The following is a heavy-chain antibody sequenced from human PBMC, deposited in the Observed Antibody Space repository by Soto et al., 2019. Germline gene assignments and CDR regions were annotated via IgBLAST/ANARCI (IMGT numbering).Heavy chain of an antibody. V-gene: IGHV3-21*01. J-gene: IGHJ5*02. CDR2: ISGSSNYI. CDR3: ARNPLVGASPGWFDP. Sequence: EVQVVESGGGLVKPGGSLRLSCAASGFTFSTYSMNWVRQAPGKGLEWVSSISGSSNYIDYADSVKGRFTISRDNANNSLYLQMNCLRAEDTAVYYCARNPLVGASPGWFDPWGQGTLVTVSS. CDR1: GFTFSTYS. D-gene: IGHD1-26*01.